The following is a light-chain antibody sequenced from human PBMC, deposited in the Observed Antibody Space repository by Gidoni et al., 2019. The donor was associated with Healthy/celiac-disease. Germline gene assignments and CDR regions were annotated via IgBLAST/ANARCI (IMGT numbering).Light chain of an antibody. CDR3: QQSYSTPFT. J-gene: IGKJ3*01. CDR1: QSISSY. Sequence: DIQITQSPSSLSASVGDRATITCRARQSISSYLNLYQQKPGKAPKLLIYAASSLQSGVPSRFSGSGSGTDFTLTISSLQPEDFATYYCQQSYSTPFTFGPGTKVDIK. CDR2: AAS. V-gene: IGKV1-39*01.